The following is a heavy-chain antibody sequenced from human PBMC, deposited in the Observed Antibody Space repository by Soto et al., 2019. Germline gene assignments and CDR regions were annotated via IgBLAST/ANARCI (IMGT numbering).Heavy chain of an antibody. Sequence: SETLSLTCTVSGGSISSSSYYWGWIRQPPGKGLEWIGSIYYSGSTYYNPSLKSRVTISVDTSKNQFSLKLSSVTAADTAVYYCGGSPGDYYGSGSYFSPPNWGQGTLVTVSS. CDR2: IYYSGST. J-gene: IGHJ4*02. CDR1: GGSISSSSYY. D-gene: IGHD3-10*01. CDR3: GGSPGDYYGSGSYFSPPN. V-gene: IGHV4-39*01.